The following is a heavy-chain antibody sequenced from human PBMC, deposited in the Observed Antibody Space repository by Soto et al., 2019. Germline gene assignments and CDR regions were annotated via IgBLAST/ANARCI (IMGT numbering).Heavy chain of an antibody. Sequence: SETLSLTCTVSGGSISSGGYYWSWIRQHPGKGLEWIGYIYYSGSTYYNPSLKSRVTISVDTSKNQFSLKLSSVTAADTAVYYCARVVYATYWFDPWGQGTLVTVSS. CDR3: ARVVYATYWFDP. CDR2: IYYSGST. D-gene: IGHD2-8*01. CDR1: GGSISSGGYY. J-gene: IGHJ5*02. V-gene: IGHV4-31*03.